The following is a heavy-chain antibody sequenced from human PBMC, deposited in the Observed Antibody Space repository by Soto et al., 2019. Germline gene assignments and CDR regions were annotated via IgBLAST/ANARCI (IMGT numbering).Heavy chain of an antibody. J-gene: IGHJ5*02. V-gene: IGHV3-23*01. Sequence: EVQLLVSGGGSVQPGGSLRLSCAASGFSFSNYAMSWVRQAPGTGLEWVSAIDSGGGSTYYAASVKGRFSISRDNSMNTLYLQMNSLRAEDTAIYYCTKEHSNCPDNGFDPWGQGTLVTVSS. CDR3: TKEHSNCPDNGFDP. CDR1: GFSFSNYA. CDR2: IDSGGGST. D-gene: IGHD4-4*01.